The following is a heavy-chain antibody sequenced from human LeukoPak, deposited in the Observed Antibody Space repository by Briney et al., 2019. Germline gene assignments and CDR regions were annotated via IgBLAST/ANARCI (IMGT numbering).Heavy chain of an antibody. CDR1: GGSISSSSYY. J-gene: IGHJ6*03. D-gene: IGHD3-3*01. Sequence: SETLSLTCTVSGGSISSSSYYWGWIRQPPGKGLEWIGSIYYSGSTYYNPSLKSRVTISVDTSKNQFSLKLSSVTAADTAVYYCARPPVYDFWSGYVGGYYMDVWGKGTTVTVSS. V-gene: IGHV4-39*01. CDR2: IYYSGST. CDR3: ARPPVYDFWSGYVGGYYMDV.